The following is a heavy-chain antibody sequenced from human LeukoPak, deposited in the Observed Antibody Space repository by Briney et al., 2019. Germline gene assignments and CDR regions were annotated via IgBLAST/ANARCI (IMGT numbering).Heavy chain of an antibody. V-gene: IGHV3-23*01. J-gene: IGHJ4*02. CDR1: GFTFSSYA. CDR3: AKEKALVVITYFDY. CDR2: ISGSGGST. D-gene: IGHD3-22*01. Sequence: GGSLRLSCAASGFTFSSYAMSWVRQAPGKGLEWVSSISGSGGSTYYADSVKGRFTISRDNSKNTLYLQVNSSRAEDTAVYYCAKEKALVVITYFDYWGQGTLVTVSS.